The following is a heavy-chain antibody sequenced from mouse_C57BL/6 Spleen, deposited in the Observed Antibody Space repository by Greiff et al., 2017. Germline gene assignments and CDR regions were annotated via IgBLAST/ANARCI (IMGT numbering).Heavy chain of an antibody. Sequence: EVKLMESGGGLVQPGGSLSLSCAASGFTFTDYYMSWVRQPPGKALEWLGFIRNKANGYTTEYSASVKGRFTISRDNSQSILYLQMNALRAEDSATYYCARYGGRRNYFDYWGQGTTLTVSS. CDR2: IRNKANGYTT. D-gene: IGHD3-3*01. CDR3: ARYGGRRNYFDY. CDR1: GFTFTDYY. V-gene: IGHV7-3*01. J-gene: IGHJ2*01.